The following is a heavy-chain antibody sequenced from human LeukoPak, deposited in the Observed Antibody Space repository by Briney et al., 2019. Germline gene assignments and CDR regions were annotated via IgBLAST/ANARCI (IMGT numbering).Heavy chain of an antibody. CDR1: GGSISSGGYY. V-gene: IGHV4-31*03. CDR2: IYYSGST. CDR3: ARDYYYDSSGYPYIFDY. D-gene: IGHD3-22*01. Sequence: SETLSLTCTVSGGSISSGGYYWSWIRQHPGKGLEWIGYIYYSGSTYYNPSLKSRVTISVDTSKNQFSLKLSSVTAADTAVYYCARDYYYDSSGYPYIFDYWGQGTLVTVSS. J-gene: IGHJ4*02.